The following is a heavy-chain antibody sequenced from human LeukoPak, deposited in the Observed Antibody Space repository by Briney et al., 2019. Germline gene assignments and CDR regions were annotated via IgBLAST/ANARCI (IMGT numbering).Heavy chain of an antibody. J-gene: IGHJ4*02. V-gene: IGHV3-21*04. Sequence: PGGSLRLSCAASGFTFSSYSMNWVRQAPGKGLDWVSSISSSSSYIYYADSVKGRFTISRDNAKNSLYLQMNSLRAEDTAVYYCARTGYSSGWTLDYWGQGTLVTVSS. D-gene: IGHD6-19*01. CDR3: ARTGYSSGWTLDY. CDR2: ISSSSSYI. CDR1: GFTFSSYS.